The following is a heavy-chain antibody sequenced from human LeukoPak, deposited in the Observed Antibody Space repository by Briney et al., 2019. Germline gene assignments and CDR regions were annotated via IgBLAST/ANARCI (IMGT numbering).Heavy chain of an antibody. CDR3: ARGVLRFLVWPRVDI. Sequence: SETLSLTCAVYGGSFSGYYWSWIRQPPGKGLEWIGEINHSGSTNYNPSLKSRVTISVDTSKNQFSLKLSSVTAADTAVYYCARGVLRFLVWPRVDIWGQGTMVTVSS. CDR2: INHSGST. V-gene: IGHV4-34*01. J-gene: IGHJ3*02. CDR1: GGSFSGYY. D-gene: IGHD3-3*01.